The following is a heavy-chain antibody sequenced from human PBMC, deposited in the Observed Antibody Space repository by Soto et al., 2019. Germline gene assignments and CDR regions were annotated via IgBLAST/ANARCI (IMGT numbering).Heavy chain of an antibody. CDR3: AYYCGGDCYAKYFQH. CDR1: GGTFSSYA. V-gene: IGHV1-69*13. J-gene: IGHJ1*01. CDR2: IIPIFGTA. D-gene: IGHD2-21*02. Sequence: GASVKVSCKASGGTFSSYAISWLRQAPGQGLEWMGGIIPIFGTANYAQKFQGRVTITADESTSTAYMELSSLRSEDTAVYYCAYYCGGDCYAKYFQHWGQGTLVTVSS.